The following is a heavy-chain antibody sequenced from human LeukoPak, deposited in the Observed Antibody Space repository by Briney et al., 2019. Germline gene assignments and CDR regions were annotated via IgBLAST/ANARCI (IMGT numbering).Heavy chain of an antibody. D-gene: IGHD3-10*01. V-gene: IGHV3-21*01. J-gene: IGHJ6*03. Sequence: GGSLRLSCAASGFTFSSYEMNWVRQAPGKGLEWVSSISSSSSYIYYADSVKGRFTISRDNAKNSLYLQMNSLRAEDTAVYYCARDIYGSGSYYYYYYMDVWGKGTTVTVSS. CDR3: ARDIYGSGSYYYYYYMDV. CDR1: GFTFSSYE. CDR2: ISSSSSYI.